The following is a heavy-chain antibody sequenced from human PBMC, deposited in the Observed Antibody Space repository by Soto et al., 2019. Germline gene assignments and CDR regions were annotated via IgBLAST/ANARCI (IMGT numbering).Heavy chain of an antibody. J-gene: IGHJ5*02. CDR3: ARVAYCGGDWYRGFDP. D-gene: IGHD2-21*02. Sequence: QLQLQESGSGLVKPSQTLSLTCAVSDGSISSGGYSWSWIRQPPGKGLEWIGYIYHSGSTYYNPSLKRRATISVDTSNNQCSLKLSSVTAADTAVYYCARVAYCGGDWYRGFDPWGQGTLVTVSS. CDR1: DGSISSGGYS. CDR2: IYHSGST. V-gene: IGHV4-30-2*01.